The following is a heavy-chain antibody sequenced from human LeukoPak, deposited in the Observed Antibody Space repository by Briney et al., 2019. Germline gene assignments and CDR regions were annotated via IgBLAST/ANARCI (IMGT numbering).Heavy chain of an antibody. CDR1: GFTLSSYG. V-gene: IGHV3-23*01. J-gene: IGHJ4*02. CDR3: AKDQRPSGSYGYFDY. Sequence: PGGCLRLSCAASGFTLSSYGMSWVRPAPGRALEWVSSVSESGAKTYYADSVKGRFTISRDNAKNTLYLQKNSLSAEDTAVYYCAKDQRPSGSYGYFDYWGQGTLVTVSS. D-gene: IGHD3-10*01. CDR2: VSESGAKT.